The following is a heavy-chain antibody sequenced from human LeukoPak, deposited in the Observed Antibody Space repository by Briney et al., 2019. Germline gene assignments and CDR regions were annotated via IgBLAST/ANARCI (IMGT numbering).Heavy chain of an antibody. J-gene: IGHJ4*02. D-gene: IGHD3-16*01. Sequence: SETLSLTCAVSGGTITIHHWSWIRQPPGKGLEWIGFIDSSGDTRYNPSIKSRVTISTDTSKKQFSLKLTSVTAADTAIYYCTKGWRGDHFDYWGQGILVTVSS. V-gene: IGHV4-59*11. CDR1: GGTITIHH. CDR3: TKGWRGDHFDY. CDR2: IDSSGDT.